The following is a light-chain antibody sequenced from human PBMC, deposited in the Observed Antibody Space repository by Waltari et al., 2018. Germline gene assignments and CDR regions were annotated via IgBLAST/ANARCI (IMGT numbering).Light chain of an antibody. CDR2: EVT. V-gene: IGLV2-14*01. CDR3: ASYASGSTLVV. Sequence: QSALTQPASVSGSPGQSITISCTGASSDIGGSNFVSWYQQHPDRAPKHMIYEVTKRPSGVSNRFSGTKSDNTASLTISGLQTEDEGNYYCASYASGSTLVVFGGGTKLTVL. CDR1: SSDIGGSNF. J-gene: IGLJ2*01.